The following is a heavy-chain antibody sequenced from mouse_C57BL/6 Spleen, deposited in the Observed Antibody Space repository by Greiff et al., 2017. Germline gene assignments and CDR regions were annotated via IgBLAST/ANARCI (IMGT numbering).Heavy chain of an antibody. J-gene: IGHJ2*01. CDR1: GYTFTNYW. V-gene: IGHV1-63*01. CDR2: IYPGGGYT. D-gene: IGHD2-5*01. Sequence: VQLQQSGAELVRPGTSVKMSCKASGYTFTNYWIGWAKQRPGHGLEWIGDIYPGGGYTNYNEKFKGKATLTADKSSSTAYMQFSSLTSEDSAIYYCAREYSNSYFDDWGQGTTLTVSS. CDR3: AREYSNSYFDD.